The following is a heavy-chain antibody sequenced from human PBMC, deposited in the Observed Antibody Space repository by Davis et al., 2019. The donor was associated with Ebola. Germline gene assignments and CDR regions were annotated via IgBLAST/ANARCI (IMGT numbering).Heavy chain of an antibody. CDR3: ARGWAVAY. CDR2: ISPFTHNR. D-gene: IGHD6-19*01. J-gene: IGHJ4*02. CDR1: GYVFIRND. V-gene: IGHV1-18*04. Sequence: ASVKVSCKASGYVFIRNDISWFRQAPGQGLEWMGWISPFTHNRHFAQKFQGRITMTTDGSTNTVFMELASLRSDDTAVYYCARGWAVAYWGQGTLVTVSS.